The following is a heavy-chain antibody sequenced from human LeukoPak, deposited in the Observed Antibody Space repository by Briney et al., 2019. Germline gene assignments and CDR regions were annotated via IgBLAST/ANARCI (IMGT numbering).Heavy chain of an antibody. CDR1: GFTFSTYW. CDR3: ARLYYYDSSGFD. J-gene: IGHJ4*02. V-gene: IGHV3-74*01. Sequence: GGSLILSCAASGFTFSTYWMHWVRQAPGKGLAWVSRINRDGSSTSYADSVKGRFTISRDNAKNTLYLQMNSLRAEDTAVYYCARLYYYDSSGFDWGQGTLVTVSS. CDR2: INRDGSST. D-gene: IGHD3-22*01.